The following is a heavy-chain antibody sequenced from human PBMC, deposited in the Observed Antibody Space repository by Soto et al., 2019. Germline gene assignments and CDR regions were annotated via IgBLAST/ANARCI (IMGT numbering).Heavy chain of an antibody. D-gene: IGHD3-10*01. V-gene: IGHV2-5*02. CDR3: AHTGESVVRGVITRFFDY. Sequence: SGPTLVNPTQTLTLTCTFSGFSLSTSGVGVGWIRQPPGKALEWLALIYWDDDKHYSPSLKSRLTITKDTSKNQVVLTMTNMDPVDTATYYCAHTGESVVRGVITRFFDYWGQGTLVTVSS. CDR2: IYWDDDK. CDR1: GFSLSTSGVG. J-gene: IGHJ4*02.